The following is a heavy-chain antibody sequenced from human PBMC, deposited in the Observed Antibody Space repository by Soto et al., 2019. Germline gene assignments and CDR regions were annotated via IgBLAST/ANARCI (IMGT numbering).Heavy chain of an antibody. CDR2: INPNSGGT. CDR1: GYTFTGYY. V-gene: IGHV1-2*02. CDR3: ARRGLGYSSGWYAVRGDAFDI. Sequence: ASVKVSCKASGYTFTGYYMHWVRQAPGQGLEWMGWINPNSGGTNYAQKFQGRVTMTRDTSISTAYMELSRLRSDDTAVYYCARRGLGYSSGWYAVRGDAFDIWGQGTMVTV. D-gene: IGHD6-19*01. J-gene: IGHJ3*02.